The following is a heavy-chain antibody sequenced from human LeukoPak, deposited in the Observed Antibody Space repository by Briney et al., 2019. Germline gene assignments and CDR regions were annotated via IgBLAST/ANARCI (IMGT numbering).Heavy chain of an antibody. CDR1: GFTFSNYA. CDR3: AKWGDYDVLTGYYVPDY. Sequence: GGFLRLSCAASGFTFSNYAMSWVRQAPGKGLEWVSAILGSGGSTYYADSVKGRFTVSRDNSKSTLYLQMNSLRAEDTALYYCAKWGDYDVLTGYYVPDYWGQGTLVTVSS. V-gene: IGHV3-23*01. D-gene: IGHD3-9*01. CDR2: ILGSGGST. J-gene: IGHJ4*02.